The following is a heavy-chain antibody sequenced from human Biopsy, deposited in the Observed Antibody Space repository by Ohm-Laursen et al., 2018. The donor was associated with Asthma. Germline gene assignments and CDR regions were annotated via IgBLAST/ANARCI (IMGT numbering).Heavy chain of an antibody. CDR1: LYILTYLS. D-gene: IGHD4-17*01. Sequence: ASLKFSCNISLYILTYLSIHFFLHSPLQFLYFMLLHYHYDFGTVNARRFHGRVTMTEDTSTDTAYMELSSLSSDDTAVYYCASDFPKDYVRYNFQFWGQGTLVTVSS. J-gene: IGHJ4*02. CDR2: HYHYDFGT. CDR3: ASDFPKDYVRYNFQF. V-gene: IGHV1-24*01.